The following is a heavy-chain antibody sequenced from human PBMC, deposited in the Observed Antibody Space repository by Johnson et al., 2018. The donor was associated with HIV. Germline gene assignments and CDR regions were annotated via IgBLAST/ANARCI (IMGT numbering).Heavy chain of an antibody. CDR1: GFTFSSYG. V-gene: IGHV3-30*19. J-gene: IGHJ3*02. Sequence: QVQLVESGGGVVQPGRSLRLSCAASGFTFSSYGMHWVRQAPGKGLEWVAVISYDGSNKYYADSVKGRFTISRDNSKNTLYLEMSSLRPEDTDVYYCARGGYVPAFDIWGQGTKVTVSS. CDR3: ARGGYVPAFDI. D-gene: IGHD5-12*01. CDR2: ISYDGSNK.